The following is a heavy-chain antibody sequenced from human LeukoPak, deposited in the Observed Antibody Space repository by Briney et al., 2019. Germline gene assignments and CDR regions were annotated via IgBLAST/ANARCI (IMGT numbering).Heavy chain of an antibody. CDR3: ARVGVFGYCTRDSCHAPLDY. J-gene: IGHJ4*02. Sequence: SQTLSLTCTVSGASIAGSSNYWVWIRQPPGTGLEWVGNIYYSGNTYYNPSLKSRVTISVDTSKNQFSLSLGSVTAADTAVYYCARVGVFGYCTRDSCHAPLDYWGQGTLVTVSS. V-gene: IGHV4-39*07. D-gene: IGHD2-15*01. CDR1: GASIAGSSNY. CDR2: IYYSGNT.